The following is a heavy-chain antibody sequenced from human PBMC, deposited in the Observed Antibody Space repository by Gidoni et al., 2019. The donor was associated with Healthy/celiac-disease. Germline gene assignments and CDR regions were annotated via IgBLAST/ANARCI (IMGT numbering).Heavy chain of an antibody. D-gene: IGHD3-10*01. V-gene: IGHV3-21*01. Sequence: EVQLVESGGGLVKPGGSLRLACAASGFTFSSYSMNWVRQAPGKGLEWVSSISSSSSYIYYADSVKGRFTISRENAKNSLYLQMNSLRAEDTAVYYCARDRGYEFGWFDPWGQGTLVTVSS. CDR1: GFTFSSYS. J-gene: IGHJ5*02. CDR3: ARDRGYEFGWFDP. CDR2: ISSSSSYI.